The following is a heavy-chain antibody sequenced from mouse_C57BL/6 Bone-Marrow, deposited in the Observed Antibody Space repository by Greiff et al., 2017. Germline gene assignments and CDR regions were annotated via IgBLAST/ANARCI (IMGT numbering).Heavy chain of an antibody. J-gene: IGHJ4*01. CDR1: GYTFTSYG. Sequence: VQLQQSGAELARPGASVKLSCKASGYTFTSYGISWVKQRTGQGLEWIGEIYPRSGNTYYNEKFKGKATLTADKSSSTAYMELRSLTSEDSAVYFCAREKNGYYNYAMDYWGQGTSVTVSS. CDR2: IYPRSGNT. D-gene: IGHD2-3*01. V-gene: IGHV1-81*01. CDR3: AREKNGYYNYAMDY.